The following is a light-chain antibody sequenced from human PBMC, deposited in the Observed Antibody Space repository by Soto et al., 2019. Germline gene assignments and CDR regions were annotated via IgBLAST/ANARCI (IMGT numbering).Light chain of an antibody. CDR3: QQLKT. CDR2: DAS. V-gene: IGKV3-11*01. CDR1: QSVSSN. Sequence: EIVMTQSPATLSVSPGERATLSCRASQSVSSNLAWYQQKPGQAPRLLIYDASNRATGIPARFSGSGSGTDFTLTISSLEPEDFAVYYCQQLKTFGQGTKVDIK. J-gene: IGKJ1*01.